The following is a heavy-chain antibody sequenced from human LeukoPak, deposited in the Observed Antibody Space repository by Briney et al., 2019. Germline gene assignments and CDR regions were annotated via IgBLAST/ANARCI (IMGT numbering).Heavy chain of an antibody. CDR2: IYSGGST. J-gene: IGHJ1*01. CDR3: ARGGGVVALQR. V-gene: IGHV3-66*01. D-gene: IGHD3-22*01. CDR1: GFTVISNY. Sequence: GGSLRLSCAASGFTVISNYMSWVRQAPGKGLEWVSVIYSGGSTYYADSVKGRFTISRDNSKNTLYLQMNILRAEDTAVYYCARGGGVVALQRWGQGTLVTVSS.